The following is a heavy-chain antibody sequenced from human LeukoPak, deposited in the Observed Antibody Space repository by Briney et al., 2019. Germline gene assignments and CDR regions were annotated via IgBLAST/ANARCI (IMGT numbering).Heavy chain of an antibody. Sequence: SETLSLTCTVSGYSISSGYYWGWIRQPPGKGLEWIGYIFHSGSTYYNPSLKSRVTISVDTSKNQFSLKLSSVTAADTAFYYCTRGGSYIVVAGFDYWGQGTLVTVSS. CDR2: IFHSGST. D-gene: IGHD6-19*01. V-gene: IGHV4-38-2*02. CDR1: GYSISSGYY. J-gene: IGHJ4*02. CDR3: TRGGSYIVVAGFDY.